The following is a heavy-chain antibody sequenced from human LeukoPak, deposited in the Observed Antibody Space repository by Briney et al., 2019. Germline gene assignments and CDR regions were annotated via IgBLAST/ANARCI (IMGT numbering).Heavy chain of an antibody. J-gene: IGHJ4*02. CDR1: GFTFSSYG. CDR3: AKESPSYYYDSSGYYPDY. Sequence: GGSLRLSCAASGFTFSSYGMHWVRQAPGKGLEWVAVISYDGSNKYYADSVKGRFTISRDNSKNTLYLQMNSLRAEDAAVYYCAKESPSYYYDSSGYYPDYWGQGTLVTVSS. D-gene: IGHD3-22*01. CDR2: ISYDGSNK. V-gene: IGHV3-30*18.